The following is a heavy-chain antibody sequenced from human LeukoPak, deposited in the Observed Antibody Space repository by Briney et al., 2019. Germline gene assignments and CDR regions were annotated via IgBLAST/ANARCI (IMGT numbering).Heavy chain of an antibody. V-gene: IGHV3-7*01. D-gene: IGHD5-12*01. CDR1: GFTFSSYW. Sequence: PGGSLTLSCAASGFTFSSYWMSWVRQAPGKGLEWVANIKGDGSAKYYVDSVKGRFTITRDNAKSSLFLQMNSLRAEDTAVYYCARERSIVATFDYWGQGTLVTVSS. J-gene: IGHJ4*02. CDR3: ARERSIVATFDY. CDR2: IKGDGSAK.